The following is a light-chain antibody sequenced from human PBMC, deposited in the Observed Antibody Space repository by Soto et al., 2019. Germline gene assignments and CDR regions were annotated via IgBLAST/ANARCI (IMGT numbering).Light chain of an antibody. CDR2: AAS. Sequence: DIQLTQSPSFLSASVGDRVTITCRASQGISSYLAWYQQKPGKAPKLLIYAASTLQSGVPSRFSGSGSGTEFTLTISSLQPDDFATYYYQQLNSYPATFGQGTKVEIK. J-gene: IGKJ1*01. CDR1: QGISSY. CDR3: QQLNSYPAT. V-gene: IGKV1-9*01.